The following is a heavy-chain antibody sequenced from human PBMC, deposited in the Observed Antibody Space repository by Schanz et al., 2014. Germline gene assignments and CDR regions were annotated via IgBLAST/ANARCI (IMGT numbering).Heavy chain of an antibody. J-gene: IGHJ5*02. CDR1: GFTYSSYW. D-gene: IGHD2-8*01. Sequence: EVQLVESGGGLVQPGGSLRLSCAASGFTYSSYWMHWVRQAPGKGLECISIIYSRGGTFHADSVKGRFTISRDKSKNTLYLEMNSLRAEDTAVYYCASRSVYAPTWGQGILVTVSS. CDR3: ASRSVYAPT. CDR2: IYSRGGT. V-gene: IGHV3-66*01.